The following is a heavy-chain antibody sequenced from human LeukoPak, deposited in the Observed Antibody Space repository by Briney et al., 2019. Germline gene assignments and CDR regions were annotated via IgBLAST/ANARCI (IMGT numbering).Heavy chain of an antibody. CDR1: GFIVSNNY. Sequence: GGSLRLSCAASGFIVSNNYMRWVRQAPGKGLEWVSSIYSRGSTSYVDSVKGRFTISRDNSKNTLFLQMNSPRVEDTAVYYCARDYYGPWGQGTLVTVSS. CDR2: IYSRGST. CDR3: ARDYYGP. J-gene: IGHJ5*02. V-gene: IGHV3-66*03. D-gene: IGHD3-22*01.